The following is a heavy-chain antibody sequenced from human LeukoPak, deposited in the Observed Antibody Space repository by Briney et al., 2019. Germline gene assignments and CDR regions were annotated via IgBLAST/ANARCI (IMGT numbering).Heavy chain of an antibody. J-gene: IGHJ4*02. Sequence: SETLSLTCTVSGGSISSSSYYWGWIRQPPGKGLEWIGRIYYSGSTNYNPSLKSRVTISVDTSKNQFSLKLSSVTAADTAVYYCARDRILAAAGLLWGQGILVTVSS. CDR1: GGSISSSSYY. CDR2: IYYSGST. D-gene: IGHD6-13*01. CDR3: ARDRILAAAGLL. V-gene: IGHV4-39*07.